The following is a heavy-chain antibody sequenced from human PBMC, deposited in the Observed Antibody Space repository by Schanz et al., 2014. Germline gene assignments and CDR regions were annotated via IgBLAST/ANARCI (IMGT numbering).Heavy chain of an antibody. CDR1: GFTFSSHS. V-gene: IGHV3-48*01. CDR2: ISGSGNTI. D-gene: IGHD3-10*01. Sequence: EVQLVESGGGLIQPGGSLRLSCVASGFTFSSHSMNWVRQAPGQGLEWLSYISGSGNTIYYADSVKGRFTISRDNAKNSLSLQMDRLRAEDTAVYYCRLWFGELYYGMDVWGQGTTVTVSS. J-gene: IGHJ6*02. CDR3: RLWFGELYYGMDV.